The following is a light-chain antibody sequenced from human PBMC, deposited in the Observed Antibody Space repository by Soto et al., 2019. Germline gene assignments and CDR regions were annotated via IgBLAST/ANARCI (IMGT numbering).Light chain of an antibody. J-gene: IGKJ1*01. CDR1: QSVLSNSNNKDY. Sequence: DIVMTQSPESLAVSLGERATINCNSSQSVLSNSNNKDYLTWYQQKPGQPPNLLIYWASTREFGVPDRFSGSGSGTDFTLTISSLQAEDVAVYYCHQYYSTPRTFGHGTKVDIK. V-gene: IGKV4-1*01. CDR3: HQYYSTPRT. CDR2: WAS.